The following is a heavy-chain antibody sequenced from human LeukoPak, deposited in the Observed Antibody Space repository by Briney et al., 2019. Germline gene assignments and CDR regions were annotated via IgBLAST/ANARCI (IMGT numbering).Heavy chain of an antibody. V-gene: IGHV4-59*01. J-gene: IGHJ3*02. D-gene: IGHD6-13*01. CDR3: AASIAAAGTKVIGAFDI. Sequence: SETLSLTCTVSGGSISSYYWSWIRQPPGKGLAWIGYIYYSGSTNYNPSLKSRVTISVDTSKNQFSLKLSSVTAADTAVYYCAASIAAAGTKVIGAFDIWGQGTMVTVSS. CDR1: GGSISSYY. CDR2: IYYSGST.